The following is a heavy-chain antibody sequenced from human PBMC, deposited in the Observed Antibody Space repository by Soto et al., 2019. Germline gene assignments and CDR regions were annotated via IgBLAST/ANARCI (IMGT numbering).Heavy chain of an antibody. CDR3: ARRGAPPYYYYGLDV. CDR2: INAYNGET. Sequence: QVQLVQSGPEVKKPGASEKVSCKASGYTFSNYGITWVRQAPGQGLEWMGWINAYNGETNYAQKLQGRVTMTTATSTSTAYMELKSLKSDDTAVYYCARRGAPPYYYYGLDVWGQGTTVTGSS. CDR1: GYTFSNYG. D-gene: IGHD3-16*01. V-gene: IGHV1-18*01. J-gene: IGHJ6*02.